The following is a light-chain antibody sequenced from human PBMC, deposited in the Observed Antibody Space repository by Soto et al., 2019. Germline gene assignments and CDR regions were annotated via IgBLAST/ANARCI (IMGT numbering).Light chain of an antibody. CDR2: DAS. CDR1: RSVGNN. CDR3: QQYNNWPT. Sequence: EIVLTQSPATLSLSPGERSTLSCRASRSVGNNLAWYQQKPGQTPRLLIYDASTRATGIQARFSGSGSGTEFTLTISSLQSEDFAVYNCQQYNNWPTFGQGTKVDIK. V-gene: IGKV3-15*01. J-gene: IGKJ1*01.